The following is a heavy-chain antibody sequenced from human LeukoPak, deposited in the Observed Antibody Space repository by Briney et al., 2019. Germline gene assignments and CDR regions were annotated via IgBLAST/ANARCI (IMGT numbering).Heavy chain of an antibody. V-gene: IGHV3-74*01. CDR3: GRDLVLGSGSLEN. D-gene: IGHD3-10*01. CDR1: GFSFSSYW. CDR2: IRPDGSGA. J-gene: IGHJ4*02. Sequence: GGCLRLSCAASGFSFSSYWMHWVRQVPGKRLVCVSRIRPDGSGANYADSVTGRFTISRDKAKNTLFLQMNSLRVEDTAVYYCGRDLVLGSGSLENWGQGTQVTVSS.